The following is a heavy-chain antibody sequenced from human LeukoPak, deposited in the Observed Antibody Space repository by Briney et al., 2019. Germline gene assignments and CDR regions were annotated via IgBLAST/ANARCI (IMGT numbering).Heavy chain of an antibody. D-gene: IGHD3-22*01. CDR1: GFTFSNAW. V-gene: IGHV3-15*07. Sequence: GGSLRPSCATSGFTFSNAWMNWVRQAPGKGLEWVGRIRSNSDGGTIDYAAPVKGRFALSRDDSKNTLYLQMNSLQTEDTAVYYCATDFYDTTWGQGTLVTVSS. J-gene: IGHJ5*02. CDR3: ATDFYDTT. CDR2: IRSNSDGGTI.